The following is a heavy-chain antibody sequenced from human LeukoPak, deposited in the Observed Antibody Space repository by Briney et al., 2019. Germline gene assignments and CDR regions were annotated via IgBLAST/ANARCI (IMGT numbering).Heavy chain of an antibody. CDR2: FDPEDGKT. Sequence: ASVKVSCKVSGYTLIGLSLQWLRQPPGKGLEWMGGFDPEDGKTIYAQNFQGRITMTEDTSTDTAYMELSSLTSDDTAVYFCAARTGQKTWQLLRGIWFLYWGQGTLVSVSS. CDR3: AARTGQKTWQLLRGIWFLY. CDR1: GYTLIGLS. D-gene: IGHD7-27*01. V-gene: IGHV1-24*01. J-gene: IGHJ4*02.